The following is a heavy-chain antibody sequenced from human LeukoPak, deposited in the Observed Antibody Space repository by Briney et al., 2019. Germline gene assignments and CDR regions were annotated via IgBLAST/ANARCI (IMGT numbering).Heavy chain of an antibody. V-gene: IGHV3-74*01. CDR2: IRSDGSST. CDR3: AKRASRAFDI. Sequence: PGGSLRLSCAASGFTLSGYWMHWVRQGPGKGLVWVSRIRSDGSSTSYADSVKGRFTVSRDNSKNTLYLQMSSLGAEDTAVYYCAKRASRAFDIWGQGTMVTVSS. CDR1: GFTLSGYW. J-gene: IGHJ3*02.